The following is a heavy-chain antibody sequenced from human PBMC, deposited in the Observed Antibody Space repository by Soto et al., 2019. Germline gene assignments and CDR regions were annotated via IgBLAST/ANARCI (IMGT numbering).Heavy chain of an antibody. Sequence: GGSLRLSCAASGFTFNNYAMNWVRQAPGKGLEWVATISGTGGSTYYADSVKGRFTISRDNSKNTLYCLRVEDTAVYYCAKDRLGGNFDYWGQGTQVTVSS. CDR3: AKDRLGGNFDY. CDR2: ISGTGGST. CDR1: GFTFNNYA. J-gene: IGHJ4*02. V-gene: IGHV3-23*01.